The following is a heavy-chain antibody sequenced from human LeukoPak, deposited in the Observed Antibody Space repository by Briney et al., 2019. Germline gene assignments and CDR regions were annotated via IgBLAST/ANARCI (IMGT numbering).Heavy chain of an antibody. CDR2: IYYRGTT. CDR3: ARSMVRGVLRYYFDY. CDR1: GDSIDSYY. D-gene: IGHD3-10*01. Sequence: SETLSLTCTVSGDSIDSYYWSWIRQPPGKGLEWIGYIYYRGTTSYNPFLKSRVTISVDTSKNQFSLKLSSVTAADTAVYYCARSMVRGVLRYYFDYWGQGTLVTVSS. J-gene: IGHJ4*02. V-gene: IGHV4-59*08.